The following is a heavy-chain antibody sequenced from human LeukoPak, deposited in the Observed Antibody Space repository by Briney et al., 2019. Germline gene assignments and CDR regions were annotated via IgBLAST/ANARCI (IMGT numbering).Heavy chain of an antibody. J-gene: IGHJ4*02. V-gene: IGHV3-73*01. Sequence: PGGSLRLSCAASGFTFSGSAMHWVRQASGKGLEWVGRIRSKANSYATAYAASVKGRFTISRDDSKNTAYLQMNSLKTEDTAVYYCTRNLHYFDYWGREPWSPSPQ. CDR3: TRNLHYFDY. CDR1: GFTFSGSA. CDR2: IRSKANSYAT.